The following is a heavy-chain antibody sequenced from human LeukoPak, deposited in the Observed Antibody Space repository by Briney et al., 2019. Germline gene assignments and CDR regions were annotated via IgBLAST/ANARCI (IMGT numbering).Heavy chain of an antibody. V-gene: IGHV4-34*01. CDR2: INHSGST. CDR1: GGSFSGYY. D-gene: IGHD1-26*01. Sequence: PSETLSLTCAVYGGSFSGYYWSWIRQPPGKGLEWIGEINHSGSTNYNPSLKSRVTISVDTSKNQFSLKLSSVTAADMAVYYCARRDYGSYYPFDYWGQGTLVTVSS. J-gene: IGHJ4*02. CDR3: ARRDYGSYYPFDY.